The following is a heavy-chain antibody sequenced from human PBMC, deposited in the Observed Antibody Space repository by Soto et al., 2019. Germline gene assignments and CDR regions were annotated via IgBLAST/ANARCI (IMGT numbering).Heavy chain of an antibody. CDR1: GFTFSSYG. CDR3: ARDPLTTVTTGSFDP. CDR2: IWYDGSNK. Sequence: QVQLVESGGGVVQPGRSLRLSCAASGFTFSSYGMHWVRQAPGKGLEWVAVIWYDGSNKYYADSVKGRFTISRDNSKNTLYLQMNSLRAADTAVYYCARDPLTTVTTGSFDPWGQGTLVTVSS. D-gene: IGHD4-17*01. V-gene: IGHV3-33*01. J-gene: IGHJ5*02.